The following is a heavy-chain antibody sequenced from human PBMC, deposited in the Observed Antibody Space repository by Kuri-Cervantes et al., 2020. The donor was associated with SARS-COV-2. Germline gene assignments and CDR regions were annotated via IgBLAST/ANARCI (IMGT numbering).Heavy chain of an antibody. J-gene: IGHJ6*02. CDR1: GGSISSYY. Sequence: SETLSLTCTVSGGSISSYYWSWIRQPPGKGLEWIGSIYYSGSTYYNPSLKSRVTIPVDTSKNQFSLKLSSVTAADTAVYYCARHPGGYFDWYPTYYYYGMDVWGQGTTVTVSS. CDR2: IYYSGST. V-gene: IGHV4-59*05. CDR3: ARHPGGYFDWYPTYYYYGMDV. D-gene: IGHD3-9*01.